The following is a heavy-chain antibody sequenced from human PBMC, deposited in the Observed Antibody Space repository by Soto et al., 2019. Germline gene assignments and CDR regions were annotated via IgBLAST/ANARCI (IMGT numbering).Heavy chain of an antibody. CDR1: GGSISRGNYY. CDR3: ARGHSPSNDANNWFDP. Sequence: SETLSLTCTVSGGSISRGNYYWSWIRQHPGKGLEWIGYIYYSGRTYHNPSLQSRVTISVDTSKNQFSLKLTSVAAADTAVYYCARGHSPSNDANNWFDPWGQGALVTVSS. D-gene: IGHD1-1*01. J-gene: IGHJ5*02. CDR2: IYYSGRT. V-gene: IGHV4-31*03.